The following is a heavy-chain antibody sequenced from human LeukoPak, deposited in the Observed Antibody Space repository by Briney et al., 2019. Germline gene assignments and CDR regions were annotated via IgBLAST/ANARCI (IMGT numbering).Heavy chain of an antibody. CDR3: ARCTAMVSNYYYGMDV. D-gene: IGHD5-18*01. J-gene: IGHJ6*02. CDR2: IKQDGSEK. Sequence: PGGSLRLSCAASGFTFSSYWMSWVRQAPGKGLEWVANIKQDGSEKYYVDSVKGRLTISRDNAKNSLYLQMNSLRAEDTAVYYCARCTAMVSNYYYGMDVWGQGTTVTVSS. V-gene: IGHV3-7*01. CDR1: GFTFSSYW.